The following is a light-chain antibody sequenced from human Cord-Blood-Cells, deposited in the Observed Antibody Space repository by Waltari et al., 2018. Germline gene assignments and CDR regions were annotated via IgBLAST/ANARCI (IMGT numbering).Light chain of an antibody. CDR1: SSDVGGYNY. CDR3: SSYTSSSTLVV. CDR2: DVS. Sequence: QSALTQPASVSGSPGHSITISCTGTSSDVGGYNYVSWYQQHTGNALKLMLYDVSNRPAGVSKRFSGSKSGNTASLTISGLQAEDEADYYCSSYTSSSTLVVFGGGTKLTVL. V-gene: IGLV2-14*01. J-gene: IGLJ2*01.